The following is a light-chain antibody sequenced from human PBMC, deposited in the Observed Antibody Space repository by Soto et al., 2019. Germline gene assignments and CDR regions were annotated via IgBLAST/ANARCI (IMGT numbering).Light chain of an antibody. CDR1: QSVSSSY. CDR2: GAF. CDR3: QQYGSSPGT. Sequence: EIVLTQSPGTLSLSPGERATLSCRASQSVSSSYLAWYQPKPGQAPSLLIYGAFIRATGIPYRFSGSESGTDFTLTSSRLEPEDFAVYYCQQYGSSPGTFGQGTKVEIK. J-gene: IGKJ1*01. V-gene: IGKV3-20*01.